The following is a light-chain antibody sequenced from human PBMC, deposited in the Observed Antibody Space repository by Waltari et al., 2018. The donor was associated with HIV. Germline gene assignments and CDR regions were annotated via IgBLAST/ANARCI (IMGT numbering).Light chain of an antibody. Sequence: SYDLTQPPSVSVSPGQTARITCFGEALSKEYTFWHQQKAGQAPLLVIHKDTERASGIPERFSGSTSGRLVTLTIDDVEPDDEADYYCQSAGGGGTYRFGGGTKLIVL. CDR1: ALSKEY. J-gene: IGLJ2*01. CDR2: KDT. V-gene: IGLV3-25*03. CDR3: QSAGGGGTYR.